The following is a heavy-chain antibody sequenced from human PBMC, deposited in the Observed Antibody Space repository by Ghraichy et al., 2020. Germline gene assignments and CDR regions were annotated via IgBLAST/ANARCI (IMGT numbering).Heavy chain of an antibody. CDR1: GGSISSYY. J-gene: IGHJ4*02. Sequence: SETLSLTCTVSGGSISSYYWSWIRQPPGKGLEWIGYIYYSGSTNYNPSLKSRVTISVDTSKNQFSLKLSSVTAADTAVYYCASGHILTGYYDYWGQGTLVTVSS. CDR2: IYYSGST. V-gene: IGHV4-59*01. D-gene: IGHD3-9*01. CDR3: ASGHILTGYYDY.